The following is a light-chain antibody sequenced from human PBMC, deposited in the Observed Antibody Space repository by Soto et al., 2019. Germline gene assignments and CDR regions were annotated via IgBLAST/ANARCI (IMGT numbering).Light chain of an antibody. V-gene: IGKV3-15*01. J-gene: IGKJ2*01. CDR2: DAS. CDR1: QSVSSN. Sequence: EIVMTQSPATLSVSPGERATLSCRASQSVSSNLAWYQQKPGQAPRLLIYDASTRATGIPPRFSGSGSGTEFTLTISSLHSEDFAVYYCHQYNDWPPYTFGQGTNLEIK. CDR3: HQYNDWPPYT.